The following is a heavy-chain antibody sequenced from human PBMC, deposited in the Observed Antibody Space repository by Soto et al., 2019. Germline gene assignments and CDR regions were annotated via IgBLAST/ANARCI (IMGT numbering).Heavy chain of an antibody. V-gene: IGHV4-39*07. CDR3: ARGAVTTSYYYYYMDV. Sequence: SETLSLTCAVSGGSISSGRNFWGWIRQPPGKGLEWIGSMFSSGDNYYNPSLMNRVTISLDTSKNQFSLKVNSVTAADTAVYYCARGAVTTSYYYYYMDVWGKGTTVTVSS. D-gene: IGHD4-4*01. CDR1: GGSISSGRNF. J-gene: IGHJ6*03. CDR2: MFSSGDN.